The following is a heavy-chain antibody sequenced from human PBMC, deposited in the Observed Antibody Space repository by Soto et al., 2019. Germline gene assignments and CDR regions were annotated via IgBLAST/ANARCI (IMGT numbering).Heavy chain of an antibody. CDR3: ARTEVATTNFDY. Sequence: ASVKVCCKASGYTFTSYGICWVRQAPGQGLEWMGWISAYNGNTNYAQKLQGRVTMTTDTSTSTAYMELRSLRSDDTAVYYCARTEVATTNFDYRGQGTLVTVSS. CDR1: GYTFTSYG. D-gene: IGHD5-12*01. J-gene: IGHJ4*02. CDR2: ISAYNGNT. V-gene: IGHV1-18*01.